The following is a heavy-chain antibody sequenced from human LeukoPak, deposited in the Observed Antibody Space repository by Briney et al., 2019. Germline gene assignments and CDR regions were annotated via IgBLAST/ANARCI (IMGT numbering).Heavy chain of an antibody. CDR1: GGSFSGYY. Sequence: SETLSLTCAVYGGSFSGYYWSWIRQPPGKGLEWIGEINHSGSTNYNPSLKSRVTISVDTSKNQFSLKLSSVTAADTAVYYCARDSDSSWYGIDYWGQGTLVTVSS. J-gene: IGHJ4*02. D-gene: IGHD6-13*01. CDR3: ARDSDSSWYGIDY. CDR2: INHSGST. V-gene: IGHV4-34*01.